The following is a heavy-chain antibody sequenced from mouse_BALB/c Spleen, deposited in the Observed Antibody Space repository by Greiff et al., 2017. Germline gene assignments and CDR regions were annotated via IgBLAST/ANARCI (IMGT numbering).Heavy chain of an antibody. J-gene: IGHJ3*01. V-gene: IGHV1-7*01. CDR2: INPSTGYT. D-gene: IGHD3-3*01. Sequence: VKLVESGAELAKPGASVKMSCKASGYTFTSYWMHWVKQRPGQGLEWIGYINPSTGYTEYNQKFKDKATLTADKSSSTAYMQLSSLTSEDSAVYYCARPPRGFAYWGQGTLVTVSA. CDR1: GYTFTSYW. CDR3: ARPPRGFAY.